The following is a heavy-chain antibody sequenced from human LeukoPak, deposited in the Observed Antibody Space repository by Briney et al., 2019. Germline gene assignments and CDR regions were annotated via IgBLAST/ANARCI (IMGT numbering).Heavy chain of an antibody. D-gene: IGHD3-16*01. V-gene: IGHV4-39*01. CDR3: ASRPFLWGFAY. Sequence: PSETLSLTCTVSGVSISSGGYYWSWIRQPPGKGLEWIASIYSSVTYYNPSLKSRVTISVDTSKNQFSLNLSSVTAADTAVYYCASRPFLWGFAYWGQGTLVTVSS. CDR2: IYSSVT. CDR1: GVSISSGGYY. J-gene: IGHJ4*02.